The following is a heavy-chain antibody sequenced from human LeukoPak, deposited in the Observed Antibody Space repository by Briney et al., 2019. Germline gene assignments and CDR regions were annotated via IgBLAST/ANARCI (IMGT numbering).Heavy chain of an antibody. V-gene: IGHV4-59*01. J-gene: IGHJ6*02. Sequence: PSETLSLTCTVSGGSISSYYWSWIRQPPGKGLEWIGYIYYSGSTNYNPSLKSRVTISVDTSKNQFSLKLSSVTAADTAVYYCASYYGSGSYYTGNYYYYGMDVWGQGTTVTVSS. CDR1: GGSISSYY. D-gene: IGHD3-10*01. CDR2: IYYSGST. CDR3: ASYYGSGSYYTGNYYYYGMDV.